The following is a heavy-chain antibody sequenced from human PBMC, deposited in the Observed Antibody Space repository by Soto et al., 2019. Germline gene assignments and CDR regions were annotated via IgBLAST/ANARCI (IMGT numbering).Heavy chain of an antibody. CDR3: ARSIGGSSYYPPDY. V-gene: IGHV3-30*03. Sequence: ESGGGVVPPGGSLRLSCAASGFTFSGYGMHWVRQSPGEGLEWVAILANDGSYQYYAESVKGRFTISRDNSKNTLYLQMDSLRPEDTAVYYCARSIGGSSYYPPDYWGQGTLVTVSS. D-gene: IGHD2-15*01. CDR1: GFTFSGYG. CDR2: LANDGSYQ. J-gene: IGHJ4*02.